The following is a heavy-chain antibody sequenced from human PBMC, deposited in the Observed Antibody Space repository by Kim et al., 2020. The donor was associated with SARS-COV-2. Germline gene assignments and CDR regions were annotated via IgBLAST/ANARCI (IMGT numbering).Heavy chain of an antibody. V-gene: IGHV1-8*01. Sequence: NTGYAKKFQGRVTMTRNTSISTAYMELSSLRSEDTAVYYCASLAAAGLDYWGQGTLVTVSS. CDR3: ASLAAAGLDY. CDR2: NT. J-gene: IGHJ4*02. D-gene: IGHD6-13*01.